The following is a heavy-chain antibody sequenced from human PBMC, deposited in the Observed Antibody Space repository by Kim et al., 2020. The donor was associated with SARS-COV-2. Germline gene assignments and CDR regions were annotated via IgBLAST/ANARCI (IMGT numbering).Heavy chain of an antibody. D-gene: IGHD3-9*01. V-gene: IGHV3-21*01. CDR2: ISSSSSYI. J-gene: IGHJ6*02. Sequence: GGSLRLSCAASGFTFSSYSMNWVRQAPGKGLEWVSSISSSSSYIYYADSVKGRFTISRDNAKNSLYLQMNSLRAEDTAVYYCARETDYDILTGPALYWYYGMDVWGQGTTVTVSS. CDR3: ARETDYDILTGPALYWYYGMDV. CDR1: GFTFSSYS.